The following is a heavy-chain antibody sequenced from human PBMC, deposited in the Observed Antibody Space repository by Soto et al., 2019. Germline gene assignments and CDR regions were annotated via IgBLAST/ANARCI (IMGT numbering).Heavy chain of an antibody. CDR2: ISSSGSTI. CDR3: ATRSGGGGAFDI. J-gene: IGHJ3*02. D-gene: IGHD3-10*01. Sequence: PGGSVRLSCAASGFTFSSYEMNWVRQAPGKGLEWVSYISSSGSTIYYADSVKGRFTISRDNAKNSLYVQMNSVRAEDTAVYYCATRSGGGGAFDIWGQGTMVTVS. CDR1: GFTFSSYE. V-gene: IGHV3-48*03.